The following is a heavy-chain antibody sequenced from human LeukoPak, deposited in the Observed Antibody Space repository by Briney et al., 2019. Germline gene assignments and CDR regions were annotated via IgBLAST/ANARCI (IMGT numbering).Heavy chain of an antibody. Sequence: PSETLSLTCGVYGGSFSGYYWSWIRQPPGKGLEWFGEIYHSGSTNYNPSLKSRVTISVDTSKNQFSLKLSSVTAADTAVYSCARRSVRGVIRYWGQGTLVTVSS. J-gene: IGHJ4*02. V-gene: IGHV4-34*01. CDR3: ARRSVRGVIRY. CDR2: IYHSGST. D-gene: IGHD3-10*01. CDR1: GGSFSGYY.